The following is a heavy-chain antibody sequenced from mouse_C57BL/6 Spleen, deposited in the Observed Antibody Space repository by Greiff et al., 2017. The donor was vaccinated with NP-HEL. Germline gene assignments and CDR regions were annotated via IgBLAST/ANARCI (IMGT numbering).Heavy chain of an antibody. D-gene: IGHD2-3*01. V-gene: IGHV3-6*01. J-gene: IGHJ1*03. CDR1: GYSITSGYY. Sequence: EVQLQESGPGLVKPSQSLSLTCSVTGYSITSGYYWNWIRQFPGNKLEWMGYISYDGSNNYNPSLKNRISITPDTSTNQFFLKLNSVPTEDTATYYCARDRDGYYVGYLDVWGTGTTVTVAA. CDR3: ARDRDGYYVGYLDV. CDR2: ISYDGSN.